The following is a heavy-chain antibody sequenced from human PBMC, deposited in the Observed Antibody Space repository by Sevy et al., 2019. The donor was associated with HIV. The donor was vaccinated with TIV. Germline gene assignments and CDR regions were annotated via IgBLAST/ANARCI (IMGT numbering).Heavy chain of an antibody. J-gene: IGHJ3*01. CDR2: TYYTGTT. Sequence: SETLSLTCTLSGGSMSDDYSTWIRQPPGKGLEWIGNTYYTGTTNYSPSLKSRVTISIDRSKNQFSLKLSSVTAADTAVYYCARSLRYFWFIDLWGQGTMVTVSS. V-gene: IGHV4-59*01. CDR3: ARSLRYFWFIDL. D-gene: IGHD3-9*01. CDR1: GGSMSDDY.